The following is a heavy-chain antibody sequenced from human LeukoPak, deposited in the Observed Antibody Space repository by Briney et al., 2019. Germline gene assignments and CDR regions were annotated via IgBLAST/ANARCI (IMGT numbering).Heavy chain of an antibody. V-gene: IGHV4-34*01. J-gene: IGHJ5*02. CDR1: GASFSGYH. CDR3: ARGGRRLLRTDWLDP. D-gene: IGHD2-15*01. CDR2: ISDGGSA. Sequence: PSETLSLTCAVSGASFSGYHWAWIRQAPGKGLEWIGEISDGGSAMYNPSLKSRVTIFPDTSKNQFSLRLTSVTAADTAVYYCARGGRRLLRTDWLDPWGQGTLVTVSS.